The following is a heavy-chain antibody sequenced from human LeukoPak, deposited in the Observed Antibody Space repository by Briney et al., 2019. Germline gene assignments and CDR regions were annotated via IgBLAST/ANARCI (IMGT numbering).Heavy chain of an antibody. Sequence: GGSLRLSCAASGFTFSSYAMSWVRQAPGKGLEWVSAISGSGGSTYYADSVKGRFTISRDNSENTLYLQMNSLRAEDTAVYYCAKDVVRGVIIKSHFDYWGQGTLVTVSS. CDR2: ISGSGGST. D-gene: IGHD3-10*01. J-gene: IGHJ4*02. CDR3: AKDVVRGVIIKSHFDY. CDR1: GFTFSSYA. V-gene: IGHV3-23*01.